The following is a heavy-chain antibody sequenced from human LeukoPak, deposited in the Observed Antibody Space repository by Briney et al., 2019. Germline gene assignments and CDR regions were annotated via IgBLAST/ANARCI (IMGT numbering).Heavy chain of an antibody. CDR3: ATLAYSSGWYYNDY. J-gene: IGHJ4*02. Sequence: PSETLSLTCTVSGGSISSYYWSWIRQPPGKGLEWIGYIYYSGSTNYNPSLKSRVTISVDTSKNQFSLKLSSVTAADTAVYYCATLAYSSGWYYNDYWGQGTLVTVSS. D-gene: IGHD6-19*01. V-gene: IGHV4-59*01. CDR1: GGSISSYY. CDR2: IYYSGST.